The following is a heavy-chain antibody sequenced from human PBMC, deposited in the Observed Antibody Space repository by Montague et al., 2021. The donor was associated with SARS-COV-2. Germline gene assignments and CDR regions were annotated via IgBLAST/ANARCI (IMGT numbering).Heavy chain of an antibody. CDR1: GGSIRSDTSY. Sequence: TLSLTCSVSGGSIRSDTSYYNWFRQPAGKGLEWVGRIYGGGSASYNPSLKSRVIISLDTSKNEVSLKMSSVTAADSARYYCARENRGGDVPGYYFYFGMDVWGRGTTVTVSS. D-gene: IGHD2-2*01. CDR2: IYGGGSA. CDR3: ARENRGGDVPGYYFYFGMDV. V-gene: IGHV4-61*02. J-gene: IGHJ6*02.